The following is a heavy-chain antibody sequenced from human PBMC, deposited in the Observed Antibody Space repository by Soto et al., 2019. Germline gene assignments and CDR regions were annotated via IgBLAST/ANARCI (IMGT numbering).Heavy chain of an antibody. V-gene: IGHV3-73*02. CDR3: SRHEEGRRMVFYGMDV. J-gene: IGHJ6*02. Sequence: QLVESGGGLVQAGGSLRLSCSASGFTFSRSXLHWVRQAPGKGXXXVGRVRSKIHNYATSFADSVRGRFTISRNDSDNTVSLEMSGLKSEDTALYYCSRHEEGRRMVFYGMDVWGQGTTVTVSS. CDR2: VRSKIHNYAT. CDR1: GFTFSRSX. D-gene: IGHD2-8*01.